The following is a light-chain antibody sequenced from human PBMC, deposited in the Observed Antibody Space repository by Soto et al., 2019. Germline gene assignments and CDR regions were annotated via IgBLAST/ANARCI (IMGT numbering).Light chain of an antibody. J-gene: IGKJ1*01. CDR3: QQYNNWPRT. CDR2: GAS. CDR1: QSVSIN. Sequence: ETVMTQSAATLSVSLGERATLSCRASQSVSINLAWYQQKPGQAPRLLIYGASTRVTGVPARFSGSGSGTDFTLTISSLQSEDFAIYYCQQYNNWPRTFGQGTKVEIK. V-gene: IGKV3-15*01.